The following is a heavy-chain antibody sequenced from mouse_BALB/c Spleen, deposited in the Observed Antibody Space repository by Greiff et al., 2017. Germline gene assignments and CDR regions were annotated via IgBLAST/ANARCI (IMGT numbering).Heavy chain of an antibody. CDR3: ARGSTYYRYDGVYYAMDY. CDR2: INPNNGGT. D-gene: IGHD2-14*01. CDR1: GYTFTEYT. V-gene: IGHV1-26*01. J-gene: IGHJ4*01. Sequence: EVQLQQSGPELVKPGASVKISCKTSGYTFTEYTMHWVKQSHGKSLEWIGGINPNNGGTSYNQKFKGKATLTVDKSSSTAYMELRSLTSEDSAVYYCARGSTYYRYDGVYYAMDYWGQGTSVTVSS.